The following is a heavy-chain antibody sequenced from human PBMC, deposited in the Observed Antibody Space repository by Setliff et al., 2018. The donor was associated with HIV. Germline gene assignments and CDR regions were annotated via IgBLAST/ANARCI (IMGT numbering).Heavy chain of an antibody. V-gene: IGHV4-59*01. Sequence: PSETLSLTCTVSGGSISRYFWSWIRQSPGKGLEWIGYIKYSGNTNYNPSLGSRVTISVDASKNQFSLKLTSVTAADTAVYYCAGESTMGARLDFDYWGQGTLVTVSS. CDR2: IKYSGNT. CDR3: AGESTMGARLDFDY. CDR1: GGSISRYF. J-gene: IGHJ4*02. D-gene: IGHD1-26*01.